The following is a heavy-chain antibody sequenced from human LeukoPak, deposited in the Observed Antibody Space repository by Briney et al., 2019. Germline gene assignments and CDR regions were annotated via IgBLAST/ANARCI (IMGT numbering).Heavy chain of an antibody. V-gene: IGHV3-53*01. J-gene: IGHJ6*02. Sequence: PGGSLRLSCADSGLSISDQYMSWVRQAPGKGLEWVSIIQGGGNIYYADSVKGRITVSRDNSKNTVYLQMNSLRAEDTAVYYCARDRGYAMDVWGQGTTVTVSS. CDR3: ARDRGYAMDV. D-gene: IGHD1-1*01. CDR1: GLSISDQY. CDR2: IQGGGNI.